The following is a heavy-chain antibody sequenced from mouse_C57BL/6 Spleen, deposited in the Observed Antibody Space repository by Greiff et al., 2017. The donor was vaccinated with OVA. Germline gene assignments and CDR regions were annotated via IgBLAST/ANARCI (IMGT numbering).Heavy chain of an antibody. Sequence: QVQLQQSGPGLVAPSQSLSITCTVSGFTLTSYAISWVRQTPGKGLEWLGVIWTGGGTNYNSALKYRLSLSKDNSKSQVFLKMNSLQTDDEARYYCARKFLHYYGSSLCFDYWGQGTTLTVSS. CDR2: IWTGGGT. CDR3: ARKFLHYYGSSLCFDY. D-gene: IGHD1-1*01. J-gene: IGHJ2*01. CDR1: GFTLTSYA. V-gene: IGHV2-9-1*01.